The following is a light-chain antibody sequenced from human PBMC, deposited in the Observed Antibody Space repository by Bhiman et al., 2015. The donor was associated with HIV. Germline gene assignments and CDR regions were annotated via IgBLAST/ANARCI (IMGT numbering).Light chain of an antibody. CDR3: SSYTSSSTFV. CDR2: DVS. CDR1: TSDVGNSNY. Sequence: QSALTQPASVSGSPGQSISISCTGTTSDVGNSNYVSWYQQHPGKAPKLMIYDVSKRPSGISNRFSGSKSARTASLTISGLQTEDEADYYCSSYTSSSTFVFGTGTKVTVL. V-gene: IGLV2-14*03. J-gene: IGLJ1*01.